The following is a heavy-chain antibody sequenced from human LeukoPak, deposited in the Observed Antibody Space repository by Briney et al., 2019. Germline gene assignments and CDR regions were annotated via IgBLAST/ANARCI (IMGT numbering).Heavy chain of an antibody. D-gene: IGHD3-9*01. CDR2: IYYSGST. CDR3: ARTYDILTGYYVPYFDY. V-gene: IGHV4-59*08. Sequence: SETLSLTCTVSGGSISSLYWSWIRQPPGKGLDWIGYIYYSGSTNYNPSLKSRVTISVDTSKNQFSLKLSSVTAADTAVYYCARTYDILTGYYVPYFDYWGQGTLVTVSS. J-gene: IGHJ4*02. CDR1: GGSISSLY.